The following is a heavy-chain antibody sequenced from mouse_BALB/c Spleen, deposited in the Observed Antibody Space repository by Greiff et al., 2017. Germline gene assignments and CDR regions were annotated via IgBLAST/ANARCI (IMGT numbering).Heavy chain of an antibody. CDR1: GFTFSSYG. V-gene: IGHV5-6-3*01. CDR3: ARYDYDDAMDY. CDR2: INSNGGST. J-gene: IGHJ4*01. D-gene: IGHD2-4*01. Sequence: EVHLVESGGGLVQPGGSLKLSCAASGFTFSSYGMSWVRQTPDKRLELVATINSNGGSTYYPDSVKGRFTISRDNAKNTLYLQMSSLKSEDTAMYYCARYDYDDAMDYWGQGTSVTVSS.